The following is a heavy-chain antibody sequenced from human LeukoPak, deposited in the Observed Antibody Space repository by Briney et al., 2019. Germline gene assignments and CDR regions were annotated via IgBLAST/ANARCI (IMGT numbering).Heavy chain of an antibody. V-gene: IGHV3-7*01. CDR2: IKQDGSEK. CDR1: GFTFSSYW. D-gene: IGHD5-18*01. Sequence: GGSLKLSCAASGFTFSSYWMSWVRQAPGKGPEWVANIKQDGSEKYYVGSVKGRFTISRDNAKNSLYLQMNSLRAEDTAVYYCAREGDSYASPWGQGTLVTVSS. J-gene: IGHJ5*02. CDR3: AREGDSYASP.